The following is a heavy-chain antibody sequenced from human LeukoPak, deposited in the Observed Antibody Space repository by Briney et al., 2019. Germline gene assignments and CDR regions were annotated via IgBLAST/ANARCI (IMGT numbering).Heavy chain of an antibody. Sequence: SETLSLTYTVSGYSITSGNYWGWFRQPPGKGLEWIGSIYHSGSTYSNPSLKSRVTISVDTSKNQFSLKLTSVTAADTAVYYCARGRRIPVGDDYWGQGTLVTVSS. CDR2: IYHSGST. CDR1: GYSITSGNY. V-gene: IGHV4-38-2*02. J-gene: IGHJ4*02. CDR3: ARGRRIPVGDDY. D-gene: IGHD6-19*01.